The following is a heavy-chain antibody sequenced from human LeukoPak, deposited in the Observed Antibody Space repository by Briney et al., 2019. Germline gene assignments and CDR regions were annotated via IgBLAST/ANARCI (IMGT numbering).Heavy chain of an antibody. V-gene: IGHV3-48*01. CDR3: ARDVEQWLVRVYYFDY. D-gene: IGHD6-19*01. Sequence: GGSLRLSCAASGFTLSSYSMNWVRQAPGKGLEWVSYISSGSSTIYYADSVKGRFTISRDNAKNSLYLQMNSLRAEDTAVYYCARDVEQWLVRVYYFDYWGQGTLVTVSS. CDR2: ISSGSSTI. J-gene: IGHJ4*02. CDR1: GFTLSSYS.